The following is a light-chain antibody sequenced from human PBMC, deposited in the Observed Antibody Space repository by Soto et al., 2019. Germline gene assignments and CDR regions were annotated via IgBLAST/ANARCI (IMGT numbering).Light chain of an antibody. CDR3: GTWDSRLSAGV. V-gene: IGLV1-51*01. CDR1: SSNIGNNY. CDR2: DSN. Sequence: QSVLTQPPSVSAAPGQKVTISCSGSSSNIGNNYVSWYQQLPGTAPKLLIYDSNKRPSGIPDRFSGSKSGTSATLGITGRQTGDEDDYYCGTWDSRLSAGVIGGGTKLTVL. J-gene: IGLJ3*02.